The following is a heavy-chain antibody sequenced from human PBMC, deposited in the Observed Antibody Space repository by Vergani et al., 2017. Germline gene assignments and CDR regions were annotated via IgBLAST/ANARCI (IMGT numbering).Heavy chain of an antibody. V-gene: IGHV4-59*01. D-gene: IGHD6-13*01. CDR2: IYYSGST. Sequence: QVQLQESGPGLVKPSETLSLTCTVSGGSISSYYWSWIRQPPGKGLEWIGYIYYSGSTNYNPSLKSRVTISVDTSKNQFSLKLSSVTAADTAVYYCAGDLISSSWYENYYYYYGMDVWGQGTTVTVSS. CDR3: AGDLISSSWYENYYYYYGMDV. CDR1: GGSISSYY. J-gene: IGHJ6*02.